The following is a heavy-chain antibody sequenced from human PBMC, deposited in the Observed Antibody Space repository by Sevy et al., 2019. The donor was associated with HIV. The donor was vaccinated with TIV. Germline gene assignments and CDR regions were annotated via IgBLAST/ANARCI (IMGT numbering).Heavy chain of an antibody. CDR1: GFTLSKFS. J-gene: IGHJ4*02. Sequence: GGSLRLSCAASGFTLSKFSMTWVRQVPGRGLEWVSTIGIRGDDTYCADSVKGRFTISRDTSRNTLFLQMSRLRTEDTAIYYCAKDRDTSDEFRMYWGQGSLVTVST. D-gene: IGHD6-19*01. CDR3: AKDRDTSDEFRMY. CDR2: IGIRGDDT. V-gene: IGHV3-23*01.